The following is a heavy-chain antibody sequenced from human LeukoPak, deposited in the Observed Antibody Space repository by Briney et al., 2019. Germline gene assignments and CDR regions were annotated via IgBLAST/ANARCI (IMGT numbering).Heavy chain of an antibody. J-gene: IGHJ4*02. CDR1: GFTFSTYS. CDR3: AKGGRLHQNDY. Sequence: GGSLRLSCAASGFTFSTYSMSWVRLAPGKGLEWVSTVSPGGGDTYYVDSVEGRFTISRDNFRNTLYLQMNSLRAEDTAVYYCAKGGRLHQNDYWGQGTLVTVSS. CDR2: VSPGGGDT. D-gene: IGHD2-21*02. V-gene: IGHV3-23*01.